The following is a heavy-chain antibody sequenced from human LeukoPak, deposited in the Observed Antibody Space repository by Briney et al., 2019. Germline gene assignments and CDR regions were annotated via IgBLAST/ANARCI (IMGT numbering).Heavy chain of an antibody. CDR2: INPNSGGT. D-gene: IGHD3-22*01. CDR1: GYTFTGYY. V-gene: IGHV1-2*02. Sequence: ASVKVSCKASGYTFTGYYMHWVRQAPGQGLEWMGWINPNSGGTNYAQKFQGRVTMTGDTSISTAYMELSRLRSDDTAVYYCARWLNYYDSSGYRYYFDYWGQGTLVTVSS. CDR3: ARWLNYYDSSGYRYYFDY. J-gene: IGHJ4*02.